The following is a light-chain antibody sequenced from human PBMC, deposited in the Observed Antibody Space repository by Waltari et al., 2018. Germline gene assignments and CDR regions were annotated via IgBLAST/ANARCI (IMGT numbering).Light chain of an antibody. Sequence: TVVTQSPVTLSVSPGERATLPCRTTQSIGSRLAWYQQKPGQAPRLLIYHASTRATGIPARFSGSGSETEFTLTISSLQSEDFAVYYCQQYNNWPPGTFGQGTKVEV. CDR2: HAS. J-gene: IGKJ1*01. CDR1: QSIGSR. V-gene: IGKV3-15*01. CDR3: QQYNNWPPGT.